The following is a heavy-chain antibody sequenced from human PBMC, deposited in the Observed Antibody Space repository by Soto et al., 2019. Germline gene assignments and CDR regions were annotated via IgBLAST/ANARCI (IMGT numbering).Heavy chain of an antibody. CDR2: IYYSGST. V-gene: IGHV4-31*03. CDR1: GGSFSSGGYY. D-gene: IGHD2-15*01. J-gene: IGHJ4*02. CDR3: ARDSGGAYGPFDY. Sequence: SETLSLTCTVSGGSFSSGGYYWSWIRQHPGKGLEWIGYIYYSGSTYYNPSLKSRVTISVDTSKNQFSLKLSSVTAADTAVYYCARDSGGAYGPFDYWGQGTLVTVS.